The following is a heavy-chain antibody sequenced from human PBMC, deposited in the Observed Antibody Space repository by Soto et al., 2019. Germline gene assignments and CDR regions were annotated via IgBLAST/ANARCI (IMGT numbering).Heavy chain of an antibody. CDR1: GYTFSKYA. D-gene: IGHD6-19*01. J-gene: IGHJ4*02. CDR3: ASAAVTGTAGLDF. CDR2: INPNSGGT. V-gene: IGHV1-2*02. Sequence: GASVKVSCKASGYTFSKYAVHWVRQAPGQRLEWMGWINPNSGGTKSAEKFQGRVTMTRDTSISTAYMELSRLTSDDTAVYYCASAAVTGTAGLDFWGQGTKVTVSS.